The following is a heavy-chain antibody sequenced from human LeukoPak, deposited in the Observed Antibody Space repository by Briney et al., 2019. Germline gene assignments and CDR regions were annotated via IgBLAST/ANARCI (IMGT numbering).Heavy chain of an antibody. V-gene: IGHV3-21*01. D-gene: IGHD3-9*01. Sequence: PGGSLRLSCAASGFTFSSYSMNWVRQAPGKGLEWVSSISSSSSYIYYADSVKGRFTISRDNAKNSLYLQMNSLRAEDTAVYYCAIWAIRYYDSGYWGQGTLVTVSS. CDR2: ISSSSSYI. CDR3: AIWAIRYYDSGY. J-gene: IGHJ4*02. CDR1: GFTFSSYS.